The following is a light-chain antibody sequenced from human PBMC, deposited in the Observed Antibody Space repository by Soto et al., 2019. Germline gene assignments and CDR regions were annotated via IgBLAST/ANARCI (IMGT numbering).Light chain of an antibody. V-gene: IGKV3-11*01. Sequence: EIVLTQSPSTLSLSPGERATLSCRASQSVSSYLAWYQQKPGQAPRLLLYDASNRATGIPARFSGSGSGTAFTLPISSREAHDFSAYYYQQHSSRSPGTFGPGTKVDIK. CDR2: DAS. CDR3: QQHSSRSPGT. CDR1: QSVSSY. J-gene: IGKJ1*01.